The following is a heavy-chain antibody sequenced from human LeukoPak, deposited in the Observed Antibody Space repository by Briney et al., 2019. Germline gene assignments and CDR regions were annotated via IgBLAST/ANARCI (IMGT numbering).Heavy chain of an antibody. Sequence: SETLSLTCTVSGGSISSYYWSWIRQPPGKGLEWIGYIYYSGSTNYNPSLKSRVTISVDTSKNQFSLKLSSVTAADTAVYYCARATDHYDSSGYHYTAFDIWGQGTMVTVSS. CDR1: GGSISSYY. D-gene: IGHD3-22*01. CDR3: ARATDHYDSSGYHYTAFDI. CDR2: IYYSGST. V-gene: IGHV4-59*01. J-gene: IGHJ3*02.